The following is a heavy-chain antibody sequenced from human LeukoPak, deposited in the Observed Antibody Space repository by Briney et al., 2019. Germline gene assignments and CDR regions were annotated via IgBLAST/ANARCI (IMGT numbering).Heavy chain of an antibody. CDR2: INPNSGGT. V-gene: IGHV1-2*02. CDR1: GYTFSDSY. D-gene: IGHD2-2*01. J-gene: IGHJ4*02. CDR3: ATRGDYCSTTSCYAF. Sequence: ASVRVSCKASGYTFSDSYMHWVRQAPGQGLEWMGWINPNSGGTNYAQKFQDKVTMTRDTSSFTAYMELSRLRSDDTAVYYCATRGDYCSTTSCYAFWSQGALVTVSS.